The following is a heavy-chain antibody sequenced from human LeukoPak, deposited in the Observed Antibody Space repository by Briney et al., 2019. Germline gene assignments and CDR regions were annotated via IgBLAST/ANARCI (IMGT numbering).Heavy chain of an antibody. CDR2: FNAGNGNT. CDR1: GYTFTSYA. D-gene: IGHD3-9*01. J-gene: IGHJ3*02. V-gene: IGHV1-3*01. CDR3: ARERVLKGTNDAFDI. Sequence: ASVKVSCKASGYTFTSYAMHWVRQAPGQRLEWMGWFNAGNGNTKYSQKFQGRVTITRDTSASTAYMELSSLRSEDTAVYYCARERVLKGTNDAFDIWGQGTMVTVSS.